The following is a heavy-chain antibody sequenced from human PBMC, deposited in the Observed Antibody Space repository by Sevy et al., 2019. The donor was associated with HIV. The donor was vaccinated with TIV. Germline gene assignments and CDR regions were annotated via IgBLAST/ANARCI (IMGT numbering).Heavy chain of an antibody. D-gene: IGHD3-22*01. J-gene: IGHJ5*02. CDR1: GYSISSGYY. Sequence: SETLSLTCAVSGYSISSGYYWGWIRQPPGKGLEWIGSIFHSGRTYYNPSLKGRVTISVDTSKNQFSLKLSFVTAADTAVYFCARTPSSYDSSGRYYPWFDPWGQGTLVTVSS. CDR3: ARTPSSYDSSGRYYPWFDP. CDR2: IFHSGRT. V-gene: IGHV4-38-2*01.